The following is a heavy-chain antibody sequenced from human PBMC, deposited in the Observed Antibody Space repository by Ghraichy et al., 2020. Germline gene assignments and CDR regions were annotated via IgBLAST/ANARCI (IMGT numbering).Heavy chain of an antibody. CDR1: GGTFSSYA. Sequence: SVKVSCKASGGTFSSYAISWVRQAPGQGLEWMGGIIPIFGTANYAQKFQGRITITADESTSTAYMELSSLSSEDMAVYYCARGFLEWKVIDYWGQGTLVTVSS. D-gene: IGHD3-3*01. CDR3: ARGFLEWKVIDY. CDR2: IIPIFGTA. V-gene: IGHV1-69*13. J-gene: IGHJ4*02.